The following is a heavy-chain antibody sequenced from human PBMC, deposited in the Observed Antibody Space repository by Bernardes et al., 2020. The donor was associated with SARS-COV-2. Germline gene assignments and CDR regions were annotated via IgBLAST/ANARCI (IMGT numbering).Heavy chain of an antibody. CDR2: ISGSGRST. CDR3: AKEMWDLQLKPYFDF. J-gene: IGHJ4*02. D-gene: IGHD1-26*01. V-gene: IGHV3-23*01. CDR1: GFTFSSYA. Sequence: GGSLRLSCAASGFTFSSYAMSWVRQAPGKGLEWVSTISGSGRSTYYADSVKGRFTISRDNSKNTLYLQMNSLRAEDTAVYYCAKEMWDLQLKPYFDFWGQGTLVAV.